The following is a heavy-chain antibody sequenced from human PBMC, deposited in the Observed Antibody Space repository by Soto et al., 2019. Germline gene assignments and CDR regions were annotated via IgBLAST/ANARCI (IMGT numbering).Heavy chain of an antibody. J-gene: IGHJ4*02. V-gene: IGHV3-23*01. Sequence: EVQLLESGGGLVQPGGSQRLSCTASGFTFSSYAMSWVRQAQGKGLEWVSAISGSGGSTYYADSVKGGFTISRDNSKNTLYLQMNSLRAEDTAVYYCAKEMVYSSGWSPIKNWGQGTLVTVSS. CDR2: ISGSGGST. D-gene: IGHD6-19*01. CDR1: GFTFSSYA. CDR3: AKEMVYSSGWSPIKN.